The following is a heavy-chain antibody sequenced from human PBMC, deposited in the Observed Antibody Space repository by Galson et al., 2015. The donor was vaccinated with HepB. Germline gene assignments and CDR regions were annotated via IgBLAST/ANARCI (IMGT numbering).Heavy chain of an antibody. CDR1: GFTFSDFA. J-gene: IGHJ3*01. V-gene: IGHV3-23*01. Sequence: SLRLSCAASGFTFSDFAMSWVRQAPGRGLEWVSAITGSGTSTSYADSVKGRLTLSRDNSKNTLYLQMNSLRADDTAVYYCAKSAVGRGGAFDVWGQGTMVTVSS. D-gene: IGHD2-15*01. CDR2: ITGSGTST. CDR3: AKSAVGRGGAFDV.